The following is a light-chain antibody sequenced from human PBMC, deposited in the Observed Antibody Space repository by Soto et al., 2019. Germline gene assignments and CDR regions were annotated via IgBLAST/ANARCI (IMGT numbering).Light chain of an antibody. Sequence: QSALTQPASVSGSPGQSITISCTGTSSDVGGYNYVSWYQQHPGKAPKLLIYEVSTRPSGDSNRFSGSKSGNTASLTISGLQAEDEADYYCSSYTSSTLFVFGTGTKLTVL. CDR3: SSYTSSTLFV. CDR2: EVS. J-gene: IGLJ1*01. V-gene: IGLV2-14*01. CDR1: SSDVGGYNY.